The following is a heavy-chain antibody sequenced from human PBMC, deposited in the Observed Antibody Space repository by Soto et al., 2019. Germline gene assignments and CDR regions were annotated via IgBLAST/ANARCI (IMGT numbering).Heavy chain of an antibody. J-gene: IGHJ4*02. Sequence: PSETLSLTCSVSGGSINSYHWIWIRQPPGKGLEWIGNIYYTGSTYYNPSLKSRVNISLDKSKKHFSLNLSSVTAADTAVYFCARGPVVVTAKAHFDSWGQGTLVTVSS. CDR2: IYYTGST. D-gene: IGHD2-15*01. V-gene: IGHV4-59*01. CDR3: ARGPVVVTAKAHFDS. CDR1: GGSINSYH.